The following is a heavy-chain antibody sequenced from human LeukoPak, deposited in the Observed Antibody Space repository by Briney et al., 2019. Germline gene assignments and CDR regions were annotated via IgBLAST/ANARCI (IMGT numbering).Heavy chain of an antibody. CDR3: AKDKDDFWSGYPNWFDP. D-gene: IGHD3-3*01. V-gene: IGHV3-23*01. J-gene: IGHJ5*02. Sequence: PGGSLRLSCEASGFTVSSYDMNWVRQAPGKGLEWVSAISGSGGSTYYADSVKGRFTISRDNSKNTLYLQMNSLRAEDTAVYYCAKDKDDFWSGYPNWFDPWGQGTLVTVSS. CDR1: GFTVSSYD. CDR2: ISGSGGST.